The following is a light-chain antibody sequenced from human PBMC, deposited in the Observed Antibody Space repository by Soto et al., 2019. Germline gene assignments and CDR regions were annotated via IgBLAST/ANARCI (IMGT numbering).Light chain of an antibody. Sequence: EIVMTQSPATLSVSPGESATLSCRASQSISGNVAWYQQKPGLAPRLLIYHTSTRATGVPARFSGSGSGTEFSLTISSLQPEDFATYYCQQSYSTPVTFGQGTRLE. CDR2: HTS. V-gene: IGKV3-15*01. CDR1: QSISGN. J-gene: IGKJ5*01. CDR3: QQSYSTPVT.